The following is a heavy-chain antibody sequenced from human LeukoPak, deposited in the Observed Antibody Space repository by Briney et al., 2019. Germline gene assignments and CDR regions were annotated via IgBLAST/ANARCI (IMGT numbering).Heavy chain of an antibody. CDR2: IYYSGST. CDR3: ARHRARTALFDY. Sequence: SETLSLTCTVSGGSISSSSYYWGWIRRPPGKGLEWIGSIYYSGSTYYNPSLKSRVTISVDTSKNQFSLKLSSVTAADTAVYYRARHRARTALFDYWGQGTLVTVSS. V-gene: IGHV4-39*01. CDR1: GGSISSSSYY. D-gene: IGHD2-21*02. J-gene: IGHJ4*02.